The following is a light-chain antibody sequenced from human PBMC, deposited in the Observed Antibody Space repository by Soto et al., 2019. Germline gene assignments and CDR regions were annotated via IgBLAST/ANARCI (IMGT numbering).Light chain of an antibody. CDR3: QQRADWPIT. CDR1: QSVSSSY. J-gene: IGKJ5*01. V-gene: IGKV3D-20*02. Sequence: TVSTQSPGTLSLSPGERATRSCRASQSVSSSYLAWYQQTPGQAPRLLIYGASTRAPGFPARFSGSGSGTDFTLTISSLEPDDFAVYYCQQRADWPITFGQGTRLEI. CDR2: GAS.